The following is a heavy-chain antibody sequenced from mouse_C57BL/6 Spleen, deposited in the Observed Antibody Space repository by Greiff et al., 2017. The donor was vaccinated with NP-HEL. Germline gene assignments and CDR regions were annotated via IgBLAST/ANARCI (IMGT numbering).Heavy chain of an antibody. Sequence: VQLQQSGAELVRPGTSVKLSCKASGYTFTSYWMHWVKQRPGQGLEWIGVIDPSDSYPNYNQKFKGKATLTVDTAYSTAYMQLSSLTSEDSAVYYCAKITTVQEDYWGQGTTLTVSS. CDR1: GYTFTSYW. J-gene: IGHJ2*01. CDR2: IDPSDSYP. D-gene: IGHD1-1*01. CDR3: AKITTVQEDY. V-gene: IGHV1-59*01.